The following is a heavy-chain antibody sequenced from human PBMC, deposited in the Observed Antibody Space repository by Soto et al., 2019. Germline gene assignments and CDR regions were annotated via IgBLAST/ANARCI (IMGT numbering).Heavy chain of an antibody. V-gene: IGHV1-2*04. D-gene: IGHD6-13*01. CDR2: INPNSGGT. J-gene: IGHJ6*02. Sequence: GASVKVSCKASGYTLTRYYMHWVRQAPGQGLEWMGWINPNSGGTNYAQKFQGWVTMTRDTSISTAYMELSRLRSDDTAVYYCARDLGGYSSSWYAAANYYYYGMDVWGQGTTVTVSS. CDR3: ARDLGGYSSSWYAAANYYYYGMDV. CDR1: GYTLTRYY.